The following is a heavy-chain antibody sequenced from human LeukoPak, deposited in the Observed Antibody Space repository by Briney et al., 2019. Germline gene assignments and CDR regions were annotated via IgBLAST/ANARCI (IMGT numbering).Heavy chain of an antibody. V-gene: IGHV1-18*01. CDR2: ISAYNGNT. CDR3: ARDQGVTMVRGVIIAASDY. CDR1: GYTFTSYG. D-gene: IGHD3-10*01. J-gene: IGHJ4*02. Sequence: ASEKVSCKASGYTFTSYGISWVRQAPGQGLEWMGWISAYNGNTNYAQKLQGRVTMTTDTSTSTAYMERRSLRSGDAAVYYWARDQGVTMVRGVIIAASDYWGQGTLVTVSS.